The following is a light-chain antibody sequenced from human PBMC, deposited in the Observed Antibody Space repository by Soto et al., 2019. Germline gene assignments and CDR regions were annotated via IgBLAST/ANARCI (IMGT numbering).Light chain of an antibody. CDR2: DVS. CDR1: QDIRGA. Sequence: AIQVTQSPSSLSASVGDRVTITCRASQDIRGALAWYQQKPEKAPNLLIYDVSTLESGVPSRFSGSDSGTEFTLTISSLQPEDFGTYYCQQFNSYPITFGHGTRLEIK. J-gene: IGKJ5*01. CDR3: QQFNSYPIT. V-gene: IGKV1-13*02.